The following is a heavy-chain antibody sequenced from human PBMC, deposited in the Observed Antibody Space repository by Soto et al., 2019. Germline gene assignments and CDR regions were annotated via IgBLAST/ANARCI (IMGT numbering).Heavy chain of an antibody. D-gene: IGHD1-1*01. CDR2: INHSGST. V-gene: IGHV4-34*01. CDR1: GGCLSGYY. CDR3: ERDNITGLSVS. J-gene: IGHJ5*01. Sequence: PSETLSLTCAVYGGCLSGYYWTCIRQPPGTGLEWIGEINHSGSTNYNPSLKSRVTISVDTSKNQFSLKLTSVTAADTAVYYCERDNITGLSVSLGHATLVSV.